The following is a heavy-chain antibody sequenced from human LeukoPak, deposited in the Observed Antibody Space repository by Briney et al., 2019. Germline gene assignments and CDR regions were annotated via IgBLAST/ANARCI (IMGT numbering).Heavy chain of an antibody. V-gene: IGHV3-48*04. Sequence: GGSLRLACAASGFTFSSYSMNWVRQAPGKGLEWVSYISSSGSTIYYADSVKGRFTISRDNAKNSLYLQMNSLRAEDTAVYYCAELGITMIGGVWGKGTTVTISS. D-gene: IGHD3-10*02. CDR3: AELGITMIGGV. CDR2: ISSSGSTI. CDR1: GFTFSSYS. J-gene: IGHJ6*04.